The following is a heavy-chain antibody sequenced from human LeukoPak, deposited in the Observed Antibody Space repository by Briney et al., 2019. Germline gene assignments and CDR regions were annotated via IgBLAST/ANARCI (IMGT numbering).Heavy chain of an antibody. CDR1: GGSISTYY. CDR3: ARRAYYDILTGYKYWYFDL. V-gene: IGHV4-59*01. CDR2: INYSGSS. J-gene: IGHJ2*01. D-gene: IGHD3-9*01. Sequence: TSETLSLTCTVSGGSISTYYWTWIRRPPGKGLEWIGYINYSGSSDYNPSLKSRVTMSVDTSKNQFSLKLNSVTAADTAVYYCARRAYYDILTGYKYWYFDLWGRGTLVTVSS.